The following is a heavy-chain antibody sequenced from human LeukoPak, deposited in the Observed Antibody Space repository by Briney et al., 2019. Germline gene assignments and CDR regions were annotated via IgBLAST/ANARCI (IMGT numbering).Heavy chain of an antibody. V-gene: IGHV1-69*13. Sequence: SVKVSCTASGGTFSSYAISWGRQAPGQGLGWMGRIIPIFGTANYAQKFQGRVTITPDEYTSPAYRELSSRRSEDTAVYYCAREALVEGQWLVSDYWGQGTLVTVSS. CDR3: AREALVEGQWLVSDY. D-gene: IGHD6-19*01. CDR1: GGTFSSYA. J-gene: IGHJ4*02. CDR2: IIPIFGTA.